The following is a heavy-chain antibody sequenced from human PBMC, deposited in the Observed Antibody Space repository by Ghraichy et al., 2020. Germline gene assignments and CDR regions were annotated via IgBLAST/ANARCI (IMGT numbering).Heavy chain of an antibody. CDR1: GYTFIRYW. Sequence: GGSLRLSCAASGYTFIRYWMHWVRQVPGKGPVWVSRLNEDGRITNSADSVDGRLTTFRDNAKNTLYLQMNSLRAEATALYYCSKHLSGRDDSWGRGTPATVAS. V-gene: IGHV3-74*01. D-gene: IGHD5-12*01. CDR2: LNEDGRIT. J-gene: IGHJ4*02. CDR3: SKHLSGRDDS.